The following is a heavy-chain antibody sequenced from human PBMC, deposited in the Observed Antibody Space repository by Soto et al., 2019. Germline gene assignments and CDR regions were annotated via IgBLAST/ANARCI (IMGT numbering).Heavy chain of an antibody. Sequence: PGESLKISCKGSGYTFTSYWIGWVRQMPGEGLEWMGVIYPSDSDVRYSPSFQGKVTISADKSITTAYLQWSSLKAADTAMYYCVRSGTSSGRFSDYWGQGTLVTVPS. V-gene: IGHV5-51*01. J-gene: IGHJ4*02. CDR1: GYTFTSYW. CDR2: IYPSDSDV. D-gene: IGHD2-15*01. CDR3: VRSGTSSGRFSDY.